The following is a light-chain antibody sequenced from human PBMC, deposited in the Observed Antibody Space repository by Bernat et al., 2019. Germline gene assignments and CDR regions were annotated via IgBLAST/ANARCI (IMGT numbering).Light chain of an antibody. CDR2: LEGSGSY. V-gene: IGLV4-60*03. CDR3: ETWDSSTRV. J-gene: IGLJ3*02. Sequence: QPVLTQSSSASASLGSSDKLTCTLSSGHSSYIIAWHQQQPGKAPRYLMKLEGSGSYNKGSGVPDRFSGSSSGADRYLTISNLQSEDEADYYCETWDSSTRVFGGGTKLTVL. CDR1: SGHSSYI.